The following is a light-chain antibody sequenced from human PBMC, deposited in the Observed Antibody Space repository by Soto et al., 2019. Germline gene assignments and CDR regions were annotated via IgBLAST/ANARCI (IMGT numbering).Light chain of an antibody. Sequence: DIQMTQSPSSLSASVGDRVTTTCRASQTISTYLNWYQQNPGKAPRLLIYDASSLLSGVPSRFSGSGSGTDFTLSIASLQPEDFWTYYCQQSDSTPYTFGHGTKVEI. CDR3: QQSDSTPYT. CDR2: DAS. J-gene: IGKJ2*01. CDR1: QTISTY. V-gene: IGKV1-39*01.